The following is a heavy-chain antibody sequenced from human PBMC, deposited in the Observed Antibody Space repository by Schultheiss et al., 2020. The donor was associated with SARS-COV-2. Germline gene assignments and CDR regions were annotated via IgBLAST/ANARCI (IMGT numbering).Heavy chain of an antibody. J-gene: IGHJ5*02. CDR1: GFTFSSYW. CDR3: ARASDFWSGYYGLDP. CDR2: INSDGSIT. D-gene: IGHD3-3*01. V-gene: IGHV3-74*01. Sequence: GGSLRLSCATPGFTFSSYWMYWVRQAPGKGLVWVSRINSDGSITSYADSVKGRFTISRDNAKNTLYLQMNSLRAEDTAVYYCARASDFWSGYYGLDPRGQGTLVTVSS.